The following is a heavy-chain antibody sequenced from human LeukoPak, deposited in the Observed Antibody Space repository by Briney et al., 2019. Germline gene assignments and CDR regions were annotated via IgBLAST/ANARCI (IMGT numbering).Heavy chain of an antibody. D-gene: IGHD3-10*01. Sequence: GGSLRLSCAASGFTVSSNYMSWVRQAPGKGLEWVSVIYSGGSTYYADSVKGRFTISRDNSKSTLYIQMNSLRAEDTAVYYCTRAKPKNMVRGLIMRRESRYYFDYWGQGTLVTVSS. CDR1: GFTVSSNY. CDR3: TRAKPKNMVRGLIMRRESRYYFDY. V-gene: IGHV3-53*01. J-gene: IGHJ4*02. CDR2: IYSGGST.